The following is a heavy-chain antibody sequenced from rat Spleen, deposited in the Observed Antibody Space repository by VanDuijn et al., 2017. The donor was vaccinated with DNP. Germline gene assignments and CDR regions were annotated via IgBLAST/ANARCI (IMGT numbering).Heavy chain of an antibody. J-gene: IGHJ2*01. CDR1: GFILNNYW. Sequence: EVQLVESGGDLVQPGRSLKLSCVASGFILNNYWMTWFRQVPGKGLDWVASIPSSGGTTYYPDSVKGRFTISRANVKSTLYLQMNSLRSEDMATYYCARHVLPLRVWDYWGQGVIVTVSS. CDR2: IPSSGGTT. V-gene: IGHV5-31*01. CDR3: ARHVLPLRVWDY. D-gene: IGHD1-4*01.